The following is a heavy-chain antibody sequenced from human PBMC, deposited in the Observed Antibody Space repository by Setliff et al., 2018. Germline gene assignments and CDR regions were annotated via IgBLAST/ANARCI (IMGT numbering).Heavy chain of an antibody. CDR3: ARDLGHGGDSDY. CDR2: IGHTGSI. J-gene: IGHJ4*02. Sequence: SETLSLTCTVSGYSISSGYIWGWIRQPPGKGLEWVGNIGHTGSINYNPSLKSRLTISRDTSKNQVSLKLNSVTATDTAVYYCARDLGHGGDSDYWGQGILVNVSS. D-gene: IGHD2-21*02. V-gene: IGHV4-38-2*02. CDR1: GYSISSGYI.